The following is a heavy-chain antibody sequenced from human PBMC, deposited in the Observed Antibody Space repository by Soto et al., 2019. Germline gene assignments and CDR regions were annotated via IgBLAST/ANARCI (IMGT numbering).Heavy chain of an antibody. D-gene: IGHD3-10*01. Sequence: VQLVESGGGLVKPGGSLRLSCAASGFTFSSYSMNWVRQAPGKGLEWVSSISSSSSYIYYADSVKGRFTISRDNAKNSLYLQMNSLRAEDTAVYYCARSMVRGVTIDYWGQGTLVTVSS. CDR2: ISSSSSYI. V-gene: IGHV3-21*01. J-gene: IGHJ4*02. CDR1: GFTFSSYS. CDR3: ARSMVRGVTIDY.